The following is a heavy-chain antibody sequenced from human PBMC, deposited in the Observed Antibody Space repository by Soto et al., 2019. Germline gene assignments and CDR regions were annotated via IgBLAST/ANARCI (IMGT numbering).Heavy chain of an antibody. Sequence: QVQLVESGGGVVQPGRSLRLSCAASGFTFSSYGMHWVRQAPGKGLEWVAVIWYDGSNKYYADSVKGRFTISRDNSKNTLYLQMNSLRAEDTAVYYCARETYYYDSSGYGMDVWGQGTTVTVSS. J-gene: IGHJ6*02. CDR3: ARETYYYDSSGYGMDV. CDR1: GFTFSSYG. D-gene: IGHD3-22*01. V-gene: IGHV3-33*01. CDR2: IWYDGSNK.